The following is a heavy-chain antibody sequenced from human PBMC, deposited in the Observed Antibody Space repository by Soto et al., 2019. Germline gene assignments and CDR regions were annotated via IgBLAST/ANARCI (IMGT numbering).Heavy chain of an antibody. CDR3: ARDRYSSSWWQVNYYYYGMDV. J-gene: IGHJ6*02. CDR2: IKQDGSEK. D-gene: IGHD6-13*01. Sequence: PGGSLRLSCAASGFTFSSYWMSWVRQAPGKGLEWVANIKQDGSEKYYVDSVKGRFTISRDNAKNSLYLQMNSLRAEDTAVYYCARDRYSSSWWQVNYYYYGMDVWGQGTTVTVSS. CDR1: GFTFSSYW. V-gene: IGHV3-7*05.